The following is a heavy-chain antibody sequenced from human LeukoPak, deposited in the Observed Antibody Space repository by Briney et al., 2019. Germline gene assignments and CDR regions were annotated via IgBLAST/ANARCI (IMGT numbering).Heavy chain of an antibody. V-gene: IGHV1-69*13. Sequence: ASVKVSCKASGGTFSSYAISWVRQAPGQGLEWMGGIIPIFGTANYAQKFQGRVTITADESTSTAYMELSSLRSEDTAVYYCAREVVLMVYASHYYYYGMDVWGQGTTVTVSS. D-gene: IGHD2-8*01. CDR3: AREVVLMVYASHYYYYGMDV. CDR2: IIPIFGTA. CDR1: GGTFSSYA. J-gene: IGHJ6*02.